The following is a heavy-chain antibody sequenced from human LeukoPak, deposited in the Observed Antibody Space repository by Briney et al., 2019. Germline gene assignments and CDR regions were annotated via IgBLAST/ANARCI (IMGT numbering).Heavy chain of an antibody. CDR3: ARSTYYYDSSGYSPDYYYGMDV. CDR2: IGTGGDT. D-gene: IGHD3-22*01. V-gene: IGHV3-13*01. Sequence: GGSLRLSCAASGFTFSSYDMHWVRQATGKGREGVSAIGTGGDTYYPGSVKGRFTISRENAKNSLYLQMNSLRAGDTAVYYCARSTYYYDSSGYSPDYYYGMDVWGQGTTVTVSS. CDR1: GFTFSSYD. J-gene: IGHJ6*02.